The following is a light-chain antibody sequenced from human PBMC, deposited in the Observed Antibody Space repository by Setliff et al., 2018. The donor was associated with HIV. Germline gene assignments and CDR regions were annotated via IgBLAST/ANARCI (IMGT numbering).Light chain of an antibody. J-gene: IGLJ1*01. V-gene: IGLV2-11*01. CDR3: CSYAGSNTYV. CDR1: SSDVGGYNF. Sequence: QSALTQPRSISGSPGQSVTISCTGSSSDVGGYNFVSWYQQHPGKAPKLVLYDVNKWPSWVPHRFSGSKSGNTASLTISGLQTEDEADYYCCSYAGSNTYVFGTGTKVTVL. CDR2: DVN.